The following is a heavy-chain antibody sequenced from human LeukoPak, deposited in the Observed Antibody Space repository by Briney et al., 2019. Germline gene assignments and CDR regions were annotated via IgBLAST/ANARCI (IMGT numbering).Heavy chain of an antibody. CDR1: GYSFTSYC. CDR2: IYPADSDT. CDR3: ARLGTRSLRAVPGTTEFDY. Sequence: GESLKISCKGSGYSFTSYCIAWVRQKPGKGLEYMGIIYPADSDTRYSPSLQGQVTISADKSISTAYLQWSSLKASDTAIYYCARLGTRSLRAVPGTTEFDYWGQGTLVTVSP. D-gene: IGHD6-19*01. V-gene: IGHV5-51*01. J-gene: IGHJ4*02.